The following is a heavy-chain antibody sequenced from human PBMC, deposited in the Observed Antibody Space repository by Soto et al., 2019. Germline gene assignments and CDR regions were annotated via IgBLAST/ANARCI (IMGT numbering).Heavy chain of an antibody. J-gene: IGHJ4*02. CDR2: ISWNSDSI. V-gene: IGHV3-9*01. Sequence: EVQLVESGGGLVQPGRSLRLSCAASGFTFEDYAMHWVRQAPGKGLEWVSGISWNSDSIGYADSVKGRFTISRDNAKNSLYMQMNSLRAEDTALYYCAKDINGGRNFGDYVWGGIDYCGQGTLVTVSS. D-gene: IGHD4-17*01. CDR3: AKDINGGRNFGDYVWGGIDY. CDR1: GFTFEDYA.